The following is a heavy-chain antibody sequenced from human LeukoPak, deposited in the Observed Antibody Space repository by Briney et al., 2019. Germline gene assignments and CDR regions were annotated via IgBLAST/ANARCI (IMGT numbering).Heavy chain of an antibody. J-gene: IGHJ5*02. D-gene: IGHD5-12*01. CDR1: GLTFTSAW. CDR3: TTHSGNDLRS. CDR2: IKSKSVGETT. Sequence: GGSLRLSCATSGLTFTSAWLTWVRQAPGKGLEWVGRIKSKSVGETTDYAAPVEGRFTISRDDSENTLYLQMNSLKTEDTAVYYCTTHSGNDLRSWGQGTLVTVSS. V-gene: IGHV3-15*01.